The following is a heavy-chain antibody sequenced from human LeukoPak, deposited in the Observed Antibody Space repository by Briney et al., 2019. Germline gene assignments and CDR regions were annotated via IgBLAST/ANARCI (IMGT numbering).Heavy chain of an antibody. V-gene: IGHV3-23*01. J-gene: IGHJ4*02. D-gene: IGHD1-14*01. CDR1: GFTFSSYA. Sequence: PGGSLRLSCAASGFTFSSYAMRWVRQAPGKGLEWGSAISGSGGSTYYTDSVKGRFTISRGNSKNMLYLQMDSLRAEDTALYYCAKNLPGDYWGQGTLVTVSS. CDR3: AKNLPGDY. CDR2: ISGSGGST.